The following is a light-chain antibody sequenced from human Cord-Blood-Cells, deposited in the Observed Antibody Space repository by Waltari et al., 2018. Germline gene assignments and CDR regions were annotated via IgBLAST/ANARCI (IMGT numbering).Light chain of an antibody. CDR3: CSYAGSSTWV. Sequence: QVSPTQPSPRAGSPGPSITIPCTCNRRGVGGFNLFSWYPQQPSKAPKLMIYEGSKRPSGVSNRFSGSKSGNTASLTSSGLQAEDEADYYCCSYAGSSTWVFGGGTKLTVL. V-gene: IGLV2-23*01. J-gene: IGLJ3*02. CDR2: EGS. CDR1: RRGVGGFNL.